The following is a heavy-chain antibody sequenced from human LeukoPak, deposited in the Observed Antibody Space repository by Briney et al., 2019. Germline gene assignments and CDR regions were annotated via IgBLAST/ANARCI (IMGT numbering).Heavy chain of an antibody. CDR3: AKGSGGRRPNWFDP. V-gene: IGHV4-34*01. CDR2: INHSGST. J-gene: IGHJ5*02. Sequence: PSETLSLTCAVYGGPFSGYYWSWIRQPPGKGLEWIGEINHSGSTDYNPSLKSRVTISVDTSKNQFSLKLSSVTAADTAVYYCAKGSGGRRPNWFDPWGQGTLVTVSS. CDR1: GGPFSGYY. D-gene: IGHD2-15*01.